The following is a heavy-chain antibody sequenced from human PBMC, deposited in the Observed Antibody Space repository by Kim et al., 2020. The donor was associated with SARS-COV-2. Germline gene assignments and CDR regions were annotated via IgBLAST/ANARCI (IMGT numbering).Heavy chain of an antibody. V-gene: IGHV1-69*13. CDR1: GGTFSSYA. D-gene: IGHD6-19*01. CDR3: ARDHKQWLVRRGRAFDI. J-gene: IGHJ3*02. CDR2: IIPIFGTA. Sequence: SVKVSCKASGGTFSSYAISWVRQAPGQGLEWMGGIIPIFGTANYAQKFQGRVTITADESTSTAYMELSSLRSEDTAVYYCARDHKQWLVRRGRAFDIWGQGTMVTVSS.